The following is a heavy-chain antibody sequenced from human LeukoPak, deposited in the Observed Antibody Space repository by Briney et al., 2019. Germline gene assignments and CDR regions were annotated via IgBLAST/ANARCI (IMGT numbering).Heavy chain of an antibody. J-gene: IGHJ4*02. CDR1: GNTFTSED. CDR2: MKPDSGDT. CDR3: AGGLGLDGPFEY. V-gene: IGHV1-8*01. D-gene: IGHD3/OR15-3a*01. Sequence: ASVKVSCKASGNTFTSEDINWVRQAPGQGLEWMGWMKPDSGDTGYAQMFQGRVSMTTNTSIGTVYMELCSLTSEDTAVYYCAGGLGLDGPFEYWGQGTLVTVSS.